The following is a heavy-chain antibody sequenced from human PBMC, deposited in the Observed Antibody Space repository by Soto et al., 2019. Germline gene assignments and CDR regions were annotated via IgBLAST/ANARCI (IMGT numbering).Heavy chain of an antibody. CDR2: ISYDGSNK. CDR1: GFTFSSYA. J-gene: IGHJ4*02. V-gene: IGHV3-30-3*01. Sequence: QVQLVESGGGVVQPGRSLRLSCAASGFTFSSYAMHWVRQAPGKGLEWVAVISYDGSNKYYADSVKGRFTISRDNSKNTLYLQMNSLRAEDTAVYYCARGVAGTASYFDHWGQGTLVTVSS. CDR3: ARGVAGTASYFDH. D-gene: IGHD6-19*01.